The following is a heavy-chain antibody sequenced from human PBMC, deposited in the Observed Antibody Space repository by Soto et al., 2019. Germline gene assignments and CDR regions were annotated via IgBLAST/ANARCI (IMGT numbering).Heavy chain of an antibody. CDR1: GGSISSGGYY. Sequence: QVQLQESGPGLVKPSQTLSLTCTVSGGSISSGGYYWSWIRPHPGKGLEGIGYIYYSGSTYYNPSLESRVTISVDTSKNQFSLNLSSVTAADTAVYYFARGAPGWCTVTSNWFDPWGQGTLVTVSS. D-gene: IGHD4-17*01. V-gene: IGHV4-31*03. CDR2: IYYSGST. CDR3: ARGAPGWCTVTSNWFDP. J-gene: IGHJ5*02.